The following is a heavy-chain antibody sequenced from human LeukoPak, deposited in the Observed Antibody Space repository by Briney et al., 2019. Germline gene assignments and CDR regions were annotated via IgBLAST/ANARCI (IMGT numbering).Heavy chain of an antibody. CDR2: ISYDGSIK. CDR1: GFTFSSYA. J-gene: IGHJ4*02. CDR3: ARDPLTPIVVVVAATPLFDY. D-gene: IGHD2-15*01. Sequence: GGSLRLSCAASGFTFSSYAMHWVRQALGKGLERVSVISYDGSIKYYADSVKGGFTISRDNSKKTLYLQMNSLRAEDTAVYYCARDPLTPIVVVVAATPLFDYWGERTLVTVSS. V-gene: IGHV3-30*04.